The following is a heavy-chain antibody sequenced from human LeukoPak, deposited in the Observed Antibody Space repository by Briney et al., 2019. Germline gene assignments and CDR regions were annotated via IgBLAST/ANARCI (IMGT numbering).Heavy chain of an antibody. CDR1: GGSICSYY. Sequence: SETLSLTCTVSGGSICSYYWSWIRQPPGKGLEWIGYIYYSGSTNYNPSLKSRVTISVDTSKNQFSLKLSSVTAADTAVYYCARGEEMAPRGYFDYWGQGTLVTVSS. V-gene: IGHV4-59*01. CDR2: IYYSGST. J-gene: IGHJ4*02. D-gene: IGHD5-24*01. CDR3: ARGEEMAPRGYFDY.